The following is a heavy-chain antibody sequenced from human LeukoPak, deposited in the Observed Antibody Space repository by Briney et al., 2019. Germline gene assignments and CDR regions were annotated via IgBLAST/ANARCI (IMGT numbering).Heavy chain of an antibody. CDR2: INHSVST. Sequence: SETLSLTCAVYGGSFSGYYWSWIRPPPGKGLEWIGEINHSVSTNYNPSPKSRVTISVDTSKNHFYLKLSSVTAADTAVYYCARGLLPDQTTQFDCWGQGTLVTVSS. V-gene: IGHV4-34*01. D-gene: IGHD1-7*01. J-gene: IGHJ4*02. CDR3: ARGLLPDQTTQFDC. CDR1: GGSFSGYY.